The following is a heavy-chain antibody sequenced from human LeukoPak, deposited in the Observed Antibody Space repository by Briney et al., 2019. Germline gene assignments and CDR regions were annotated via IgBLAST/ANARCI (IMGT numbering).Heavy chain of an antibody. CDR1: GYTFTSYD. Sequence: ASVKVSCKASGYTFTSYDINWVRQATGQGLEWMGWMNPNSGNTGYAQKFQGRVTMTRNTSISTAYMELSSLRSEDTAVYYCARARAVRGNFMSRHYYYHYGMDVWGQGTTVTVSS. J-gene: IGHJ6*02. V-gene: IGHV1-8*01. D-gene: IGHD3-10*02. CDR3: ARARAVRGNFMSRHYYYHYGMDV. CDR2: MNPNSGNT.